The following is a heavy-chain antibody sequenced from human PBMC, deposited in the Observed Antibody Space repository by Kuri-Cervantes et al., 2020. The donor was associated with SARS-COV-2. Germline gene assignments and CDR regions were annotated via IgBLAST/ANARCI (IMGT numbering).Heavy chain of an antibody. J-gene: IGHJ6*03. D-gene: IGHD3-10*01. CDR3: ARSYYGSGSPNYYYYYMDV. Sequence: SETLSLTCTVSGCSISSHYWSWIRQPPGKGLEWIGYIYYSGSTNYNPSLKSRVTISVYTSKNQFSLKLSYVTAADTAVYYCARSYYGSGSPNYYYYYMDVWGKGTTVTVSS. CDR1: GCSISSHY. V-gene: IGHV4-59*11. CDR2: IYYSGST.